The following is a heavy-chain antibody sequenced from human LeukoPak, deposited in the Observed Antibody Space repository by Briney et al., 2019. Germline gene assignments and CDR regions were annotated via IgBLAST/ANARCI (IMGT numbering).Heavy chain of an antibody. CDR2: IYPGDSDT. J-gene: IGHJ3*02. D-gene: IGHD2-21*02. V-gene: IGHV5-51*01. Sequence: GESLKISCKGSGYSFTSYWIGWVRRMPGKGLEWMGIIYPGDSDTRYSPSFQGQVTISADKSISTAYLQWSSLKASDTAMYYCARSGYCGGYCYSGDAFDIWGQGTMVTVSS. CDR3: ARSGYCGGYCYSGDAFDI. CDR1: GYSFTSYW.